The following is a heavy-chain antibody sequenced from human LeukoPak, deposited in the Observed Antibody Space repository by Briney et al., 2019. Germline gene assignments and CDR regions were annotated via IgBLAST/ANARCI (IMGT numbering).Heavy chain of an antibody. CDR2: IRYDGSNK. Sequence: GGSLRLSCAASGFTFSSYGMHWVRQAPGKGLEWVAFIRYDGSNKYYADSVKGRFTISRDNSKNTLYLQMNSLRAEDTAVYYFAKGDGYTLYYYYMDVWGKGTTVTISS. CDR3: AKGDGYTLYYYYMDV. D-gene: IGHD5-24*01. CDR1: GFTFSSYG. J-gene: IGHJ6*03. V-gene: IGHV3-30*02.